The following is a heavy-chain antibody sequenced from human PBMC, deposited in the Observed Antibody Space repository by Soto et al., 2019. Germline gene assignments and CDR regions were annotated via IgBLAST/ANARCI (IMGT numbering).Heavy chain of an antibody. V-gene: IGHV3-23*01. CDR1: GITISNYP. Sequence: EVQLLESGGGLVQPGGSLRLSCAASGITISNYPMSWVRQAPGKGLDWVSGISGSGDRRYYADSAKGRFTISKDISKNSLSLQLDNLGVEDTAVYFCVKDDGGYPSTAPHWGQGTLVTVSS. J-gene: IGHJ1*01. CDR2: ISGSGDRR. CDR3: VKDDGGYPSTAPH. D-gene: IGHD3-22*01.